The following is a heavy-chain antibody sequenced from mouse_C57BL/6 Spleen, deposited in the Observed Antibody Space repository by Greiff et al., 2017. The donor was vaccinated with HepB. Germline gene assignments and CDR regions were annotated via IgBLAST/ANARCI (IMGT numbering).Heavy chain of an antibody. CDR1: GYTFTDYN. V-gene: IGHV1-18*01. J-gene: IGHJ1*03. CDR2: INPNNGGT. Sequence: VQLQQSGPELVKPGASVKIPCKASGYTFTDYNMDWVKQSHGKSLEWIGDINPNNGGTIYNQKFKGKATLTVDKSSSTAYMELRSLTSEDTAVYYCARSHYYGSSYRYFDVWGTGTTVTGSS. CDR3: ARSHYYGSSYRYFDV. D-gene: IGHD1-1*01.